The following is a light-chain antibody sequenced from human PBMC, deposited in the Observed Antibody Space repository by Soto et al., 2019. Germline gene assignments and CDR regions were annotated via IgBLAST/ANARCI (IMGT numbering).Light chain of an antibody. J-gene: IGLJ2*01. CDR2: GNS. CDR1: SSNIGAGYD. Sequence: SVLTQPPSVSGAPGQRVTISCTGTSSNIGAGYDVQWYQQLPGTAPKLLIYGNSNRPSGVPDRFSGSKSGTSASLAITGLQAEDEADYYCQSYDSSLSGYVVFGGGTKLTVL. CDR3: QSYDSSLSGYVV. V-gene: IGLV1-40*01.